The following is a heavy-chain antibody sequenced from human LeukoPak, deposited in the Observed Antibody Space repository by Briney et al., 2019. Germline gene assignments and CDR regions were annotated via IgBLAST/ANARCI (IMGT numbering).Heavy chain of an antibody. V-gene: IGHV1-18*01. Sequence: ASVKVSCKASGYTFINYDIRWVRQAPGQGLEWMGWISAYNGNTNYAQKFQGRVTITADESTSTAHMELSSLRSEDTAVYYCAREYPMARGVIDYWGQGTLVTVSS. CDR2: ISAYNGNT. D-gene: IGHD3-10*01. J-gene: IGHJ4*02. CDR1: GYTFINYD. CDR3: AREYPMARGVIDY.